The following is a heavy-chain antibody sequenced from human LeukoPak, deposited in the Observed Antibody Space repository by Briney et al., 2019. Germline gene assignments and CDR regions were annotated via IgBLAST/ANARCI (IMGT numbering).Heavy chain of an antibody. CDR3: ARDSGISGRTDY. CDR2: IYYSGTT. V-gene: IGHV4-31*03. Sequence: SQTLSLTCTVSGGSVNSGGYWSWIRQHPGKGLEWIGYIYYSGTTYFNPSLKGRVTMSVDTSKNQFSLKLSSVTAADTAVYYCARDSGISGRTDYWGQGTLVTVSS. J-gene: IGHJ4*02. CDR1: GGSVNSGGY. D-gene: IGHD3-10*01.